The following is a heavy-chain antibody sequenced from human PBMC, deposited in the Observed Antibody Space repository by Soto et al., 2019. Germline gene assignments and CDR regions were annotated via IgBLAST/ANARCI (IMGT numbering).Heavy chain of an antibody. J-gene: IGHJ5*02. CDR3: ARDVAAAGMVDP. D-gene: IGHD6-13*01. CDR2: INPSGGST. CDR1: GYTFTSYY. V-gene: IGHV1-46*01. Sequence: ASVKVSCKASGYTFTSYYMHWVRQAPGQGLEWMGIINPSGGSTSYAQKFQGRVTMTRDTSASTVYMELSSLRSEDTAVYYCARDVAAAGMVDPWGQGTLVTVSS.